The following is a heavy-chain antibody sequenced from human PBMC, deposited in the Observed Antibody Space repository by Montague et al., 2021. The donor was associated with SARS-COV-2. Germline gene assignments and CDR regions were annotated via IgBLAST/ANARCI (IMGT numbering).Heavy chain of an antibody. CDR2: ISSSGSTI. CDR1: GFTFSSYE. J-gene: IGHJ6*02. D-gene: IGHD3-22*01. V-gene: IGHV3-48*03. CDR3: ARKSTYYYYYDSSGCYYYYGMDV. Sequence: SLRLSCAASGFTFSSYEMNWVRQAPGKGLEWVSYISSSGSTIYYADSVKGRFTISRDNAKNSLYLQMNSLRAEDTAVYYCARKSTYYYYYDSSGCYYYYGMDVWGQGTTVTVSS.